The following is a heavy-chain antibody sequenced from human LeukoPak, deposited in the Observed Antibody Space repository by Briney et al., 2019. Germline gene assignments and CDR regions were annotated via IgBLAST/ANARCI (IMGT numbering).Heavy chain of an antibody. CDR1: KFTFSSYS. D-gene: IGHD2-8*02. J-gene: IGHJ5*02. CDR2: ISSSGYV. CDR3: ARDTGGRGWFDP. Sequence: GGSLRLSCVASKFTFSSYSMTWARQAPGKGLEWVSSISSSGYVSYADSVKGRFTISRDNAKNSLYLQMNGLRAEDTAVYYCARDTGGRGWFDPWGQGTLVTVSS. V-gene: IGHV3-21*01.